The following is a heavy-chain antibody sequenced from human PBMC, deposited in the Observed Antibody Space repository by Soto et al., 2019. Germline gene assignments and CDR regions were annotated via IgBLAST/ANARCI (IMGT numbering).Heavy chain of an antibody. Sequence: EVQLLESGGGWVQPGGSLRLSCAASGFTFSSYAMSWVRQAPGKGLEWVSSINAVDEYTKYADSVEGRFTISRDNPKNTVYLQMNSLRAEDTAVYYCAKNFYFDPWGQGTLVTVSP. J-gene: IGHJ4*02. V-gene: IGHV3-23*01. CDR2: INAVDEYT. CDR3: AKNFYFDP. CDR1: GFTFSSYA.